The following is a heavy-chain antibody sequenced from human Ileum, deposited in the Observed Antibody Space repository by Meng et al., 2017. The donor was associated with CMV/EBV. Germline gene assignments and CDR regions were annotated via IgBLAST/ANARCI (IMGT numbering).Heavy chain of an antibody. CDR2: IYFSGST. CDR3: ARGPGGDWFDP. Sequence: QVQLQESGPGLVKRSQTLSLTCAVPGDFIRGGGFYWTWIRQPPGKALEWIGYIYFSGSTYYNPSLKSRVTISVDTAKNQFSLNLNAVTAADTAVYYCARGPGGDWFDPWGQGTLVTVSS. V-gene: IGHV4-30-4*01. J-gene: IGHJ5*02. D-gene: IGHD3-16*01. CDR1: GDFIRGGGFY.